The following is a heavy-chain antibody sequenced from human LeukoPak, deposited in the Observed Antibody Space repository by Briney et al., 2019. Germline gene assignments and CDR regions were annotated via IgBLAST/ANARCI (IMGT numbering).Heavy chain of an antibody. CDR2: IKQDGSET. CDR3: ARSRNSGPAPFDY. Sequence: PGGSLRLSCVASGFTFSAYWMSWVRQAPGKGLEYMASIKQDGSETYYVDSVKGRFTISRDNAKDSLYLQMNSLRAEDTAVYYCARSRNSGPAPFDYWGQGTLVTVSS. J-gene: IGHJ4*02. V-gene: IGHV3-7*01. D-gene: IGHD1-26*01. CDR1: GFTFSAYW.